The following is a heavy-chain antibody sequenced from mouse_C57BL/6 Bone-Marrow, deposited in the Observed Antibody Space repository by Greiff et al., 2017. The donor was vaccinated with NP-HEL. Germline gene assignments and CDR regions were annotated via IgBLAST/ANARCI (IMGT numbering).Heavy chain of an antibody. CDR1: GFNINDDY. J-gene: IGHJ3*01. D-gene: IGHD1-1*01. Sequence: EVQLQQSGAELVRPGASVKLSCTASGFNINDDYMHWVKPRPEQGLEWIGWIDPENGDTEYASKFQGKAPITADTSSNTAYLQLSSLTSEDTAVYYCTTGITTVVAKAYWGQGTLVTVSA. V-gene: IGHV14-4*01. CDR2: IDPENGDT. CDR3: TTGITTVVAKAY.